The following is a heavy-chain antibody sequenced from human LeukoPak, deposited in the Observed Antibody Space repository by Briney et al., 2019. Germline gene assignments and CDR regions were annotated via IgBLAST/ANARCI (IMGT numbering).Heavy chain of an antibody. CDR3: AKGAEIDL. D-gene: IGHD3-16*01. V-gene: IGHV3-23*01. CDR2: VTGPGDTT. J-gene: IGHJ5*02. CDR1: GFDFRSSW. Sequence: QPGGSLRLSCGASGFDFRSSWMTWVRQAPGKGLEWVSAVTGPGDTTYYADSVKGRFFMSREDSKTTVYLQMNSLRAEDTAIYYCAKGAEIDLWGQGTLVTVSS.